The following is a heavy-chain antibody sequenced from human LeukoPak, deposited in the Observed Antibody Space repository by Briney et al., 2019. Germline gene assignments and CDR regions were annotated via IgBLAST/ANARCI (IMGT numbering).Heavy chain of an antibody. J-gene: IGHJ2*01. D-gene: IGHD6-13*01. Sequence: GGSLRLSCAASGFTFSSYGMHWVRQAPGKGLEWVAFIRYDGSNKYYADSVKGRFTISRDNSKNTLYLQMNSLRAEDTAVYYCAKDSGSSWYDWYFDLWGRGTLVTVSS. CDR1: GFTFSSYG. CDR2: IRYDGSNK. CDR3: AKDSGSSWYDWYFDL. V-gene: IGHV3-30*02.